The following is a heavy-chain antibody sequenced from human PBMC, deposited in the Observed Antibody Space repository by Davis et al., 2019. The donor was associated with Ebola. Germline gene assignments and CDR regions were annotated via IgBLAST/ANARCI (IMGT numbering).Heavy chain of an antibody. J-gene: IGHJ6*02. D-gene: IGHD3-10*01. CDR3: ARDRGYYDMDV. Sequence: ASVKVSCKASGGRGRSYAISWVRQAPGQGLEWMGWISAYNGNTNYAQKLQGRVTMTTDTSTSTAYMELRSLRSDDTAVYYCARDRGYYDMDVWGQGTTVTVSS. CDR2: ISAYNGNT. CDR1: GGRGRSYA. V-gene: IGHV1-18*01.